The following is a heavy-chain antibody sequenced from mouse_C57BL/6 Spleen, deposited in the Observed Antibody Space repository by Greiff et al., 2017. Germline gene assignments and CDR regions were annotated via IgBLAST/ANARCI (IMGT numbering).Heavy chain of an antibody. Sequence: LVESGPELVKPGASVKISCKASGYAFSSSWMNWVKQRPGKGLEWIGRIYPGDGDTNYNGKFKGKAIMTADKSSSTAYMQLSSRTSEDSAVYFCARGYYGSSLYYFDYWGQGTTLTVSS. CDR3: ARGYYGSSLYYFDY. CDR1: GYAFSSSW. D-gene: IGHD1-1*01. J-gene: IGHJ2*01. V-gene: IGHV1-82*01. CDR2: IYPGDGDT.